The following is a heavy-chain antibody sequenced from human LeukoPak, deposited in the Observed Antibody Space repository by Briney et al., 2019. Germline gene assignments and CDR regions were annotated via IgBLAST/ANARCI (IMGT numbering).Heavy chain of an antibody. V-gene: IGHV4-4*07. Sequence: SETLSLTCSVSGGSMSRYFWSWVRLPAGRGLGWIGRIYGSGGTNYNSSLKSRVTMSADTAKNQFSLNLSSVTAADTAVYYCAREGITISGVVIPYYMDVWGKGTTVTVSS. CDR3: AREGITISGVVIPYYMDV. J-gene: IGHJ6*03. CDR2: IYGSGGT. D-gene: IGHD3-3*01. CDR1: GGSMSRYF.